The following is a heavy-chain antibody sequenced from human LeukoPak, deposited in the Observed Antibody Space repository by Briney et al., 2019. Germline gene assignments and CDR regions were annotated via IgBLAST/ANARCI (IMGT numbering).Heavy chain of an antibody. Sequence: SETLSLTCTVSGGSISSYYWSWIRQPPGKGLEWIGYIYYRGSTNYNPSLKSRVTISVDTSKNQFSLKLSSVTAADTAVYYCARGIAAAAAWFDPWGQGTLVTVSS. CDR3: ARGIAAAAAWFDP. J-gene: IGHJ5*02. CDR1: GGSISSYY. D-gene: IGHD6-13*01. V-gene: IGHV4-59*08. CDR2: IYYRGST.